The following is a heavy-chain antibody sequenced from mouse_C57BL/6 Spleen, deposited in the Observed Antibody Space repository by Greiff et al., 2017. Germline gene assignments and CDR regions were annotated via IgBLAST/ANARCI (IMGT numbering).Heavy chain of an antibody. CDR1: GYTFTSYW. Sequence: QVQLQQPGAELVRPGSSVKLSCKASGYTFTSYWMHWVKQRPIQGLEWIGNIDPSDSDTHYNQKFKDKATLTVAKSSSTAYMQLSSLTSEDDAVYDCARGDNCGSSNWYCDVWGTGTTVTVSA. CDR3: ARGDNCGSSNWYCDV. J-gene: IGHJ1*03. CDR2: IDPSDSDT. V-gene: IGHV1-52*01. D-gene: IGHD1-1*01.